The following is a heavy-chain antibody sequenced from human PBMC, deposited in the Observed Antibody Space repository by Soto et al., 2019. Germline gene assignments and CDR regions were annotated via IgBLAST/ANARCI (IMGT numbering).Heavy chain of an antibody. Sequence: QVHLVQSGAEVKKPGASVKVSCKASGYTFTSYGITSVRQAPGQGPEWMGWISAHNGNTGNAQKLNGRVIVTRDTSTSPASMEMRSPTSDETAVYYCAGGKYGDYWGQGALVTVSS. J-gene: IGHJ4*02. CDR1: GYTFTSYG. CDR3: AGGKYGDY. CDR2: ISAHNGNT. V-gene: IGHV1-18*01. D-gene: IGHD2-2*01.